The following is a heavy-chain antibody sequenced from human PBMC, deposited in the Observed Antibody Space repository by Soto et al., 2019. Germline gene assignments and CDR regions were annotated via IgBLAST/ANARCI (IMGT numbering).Heavy chain of an antibody. J-gene: IGHJ4*02. CDR1: GFTFSSYG. D-gene: IGHD5-18*01. Sequence: PGGSLRLSCAASGFTFSSYGMHWVRQAPGKGLEWVAVISYDGSNKYYADSVKGRFTISRDNSKNTLYLQMNSLRAEDTAVYYCAKDSTAMAKYYLDYWGQGTLVTVSS. CDR3: AKDSTAMAKYYLDY. V-gene: IGHV3-30*18. CDR2: ISYDGSNK.